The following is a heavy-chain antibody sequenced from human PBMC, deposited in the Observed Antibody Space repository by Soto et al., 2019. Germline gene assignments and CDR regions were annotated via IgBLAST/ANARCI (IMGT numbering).Heavy chain of an antibody. Sequence: SETLSLTCAVSGYSISSGYYWGWIRQPPGKGLEWIGSIYHSGSTYYNPSLKSRVTISVDTSKNQFSLKLSSVTAADTAVYYCARDYYDSSGYPPWFDPWGQGTLVTVS. J-gene: IGHJ5*02. CDR3: ARDYYDSSGYPPWFDP. CDR2: IYHSGST. D-gene: IGHD3-22*01. V-gene: IGHV4-38-2*02. CDR1: GYSISSGYY.